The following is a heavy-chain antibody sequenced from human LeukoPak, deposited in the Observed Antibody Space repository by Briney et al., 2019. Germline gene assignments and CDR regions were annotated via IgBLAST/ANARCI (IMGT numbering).Heavy chain of an antibody. Sequence: GGSLRLSCAASGFTFSSYAMHWVRQAPGKGLEWVAVISYDGSNKYYGDSVKGRFTIPRDNSKNTLYLQMNSLRAEDTAVYYCARGGGSYYGDNQNFDYWGQGTLVTVSS. J-gene: IGHJ4*02. CDR2: ISYDGSNK. V-gene: IGHV3-30-3*01. D-gene: IGHD1-26*01. CDR3: ARGGGSYYGDNQNFDY. CDR1: GFTFSSYA.